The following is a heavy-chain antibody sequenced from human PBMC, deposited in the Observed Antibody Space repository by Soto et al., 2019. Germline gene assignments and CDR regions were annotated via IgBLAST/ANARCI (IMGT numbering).Heavy chain of an antibody. CDR1: GGSISSGGYS. D-gene: IGHD3-3*01. J-gene: IGHJ5*02. Sequence: SETLSLTCAVSGGSISSGGYSWSWIRQPPGKGLEWIGYIYHSGSTYYNPSLKSRVTISVDRSKNQFSLKLSSVTAADTAVYYCARVYAIFGVGPFDPWGQGTLVTV. CDR2: IYHSGST. CDR3: ARVYAIFGVGPFDP. V-gene: IGHV4-30-2*01.